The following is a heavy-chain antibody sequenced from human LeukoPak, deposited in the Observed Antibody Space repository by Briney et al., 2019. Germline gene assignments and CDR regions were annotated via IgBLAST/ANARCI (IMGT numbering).Heavy chain of an antibody. CDR2: NYYSGST. V-gene: IGHV4-59*01. D-gene: IGHD4-11*01. CDR3: ARGTTVRDMDV. Sequence: PSETLSLTCTVSGGSISSYYWSWIRQPPGKGLEWIGYNYYSGSTNYNPSLKSRVTISVDTSKNQFSLKLNSVTAADTAVYYCARGTTVRDMDVWGKGTTVTVSS. CDR1: GGSISSYY. J-gene: IGHJ6*03.